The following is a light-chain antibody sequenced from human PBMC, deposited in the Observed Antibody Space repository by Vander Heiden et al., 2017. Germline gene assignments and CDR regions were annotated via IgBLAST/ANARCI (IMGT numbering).Light chain of an antibody. CDR1: QSFLHSNGYNY. Sequence: DIVMTQSPLSLPVTPGETASITCRSSQSFLHSNGYNYLDWYLQKPGQSPQLLIYLGSNRASGVPDRFSGSGSGTDFTLKISRVEAEDVGVYYCMQSLQTPFTFGGGTKVEIK. J-gene: IGKJ4*01. CDR2: LGS. V-gene: IGKV2-28*01. CDR3: MQSLQTPFT.